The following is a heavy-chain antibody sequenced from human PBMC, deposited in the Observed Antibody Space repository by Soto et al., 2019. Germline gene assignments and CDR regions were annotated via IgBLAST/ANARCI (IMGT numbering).Heavy chain of an antibody. CDR3: ARDLGNYDFWSGYLKN. CDR1: GFTVSSNY. V-gene: IGHV3-53*01. Sequence: HPGGSLRLSCAASGFTVSSNYMSWVRQAPGKGLEWVSVIYSGGSTYYADSVKGRFTISRDNSKNTLYLQMNSLRAEDTAVYYCARDLGNYDFWSGYLKNWGQGTLVTVSS. CDR2: IYSGGST. D-gene: IGHD3-3*01. J-gene: IGHJ4*02.